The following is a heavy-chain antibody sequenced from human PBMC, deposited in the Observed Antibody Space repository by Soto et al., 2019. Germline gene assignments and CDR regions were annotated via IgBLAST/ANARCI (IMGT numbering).Heavy chain of an antibody. CDR1: GFPFGRYA. V-gene: IGHV3-23*01. Sequence: GGSLRLSCAASGFPFGRYAMSWFRQAPGKGLEWVSAISGSGGSTYYADSVKGRLTISRDNSKNTLYLQMNSLRAEDTAVYYCPQVASYYGSGSYYKAPFDYWGQGTLVTVYS. D-gene: IGHD3-10*01. CDR3: PQVASYYGSGSYYKAPFDY. J-gene: IGHJ4*02. CDR2: ISGSGGST.